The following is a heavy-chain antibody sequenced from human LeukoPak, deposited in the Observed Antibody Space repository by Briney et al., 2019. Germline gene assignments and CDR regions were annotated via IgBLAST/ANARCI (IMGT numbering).Heavy chain of an antibody. CDR2: IIPIFRTT. Sequence: ASVKVSCKASGGTFSKYAFSWVRQAPGQGLEWMGGIIPIFRTTKYAQKFQGRVTITADESTTTAYMELSSLRSEDTALYYCARHGGHTNGYELKNYYQYYVDVWGKGTTLTVSS. J-gene: IGHJ6*03. V-gene: IGHV1-69*13. D-gene: IGHD2-8*01. CDR1: GGTFSKYA. CDR3: ARHGGHTNGYELKNYYQYYVDV.